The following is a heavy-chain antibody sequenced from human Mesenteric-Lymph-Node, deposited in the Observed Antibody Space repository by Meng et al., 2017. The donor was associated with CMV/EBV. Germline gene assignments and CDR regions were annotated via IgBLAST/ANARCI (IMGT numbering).Heavy chain of an antibody. CDR1: GFTFSNYA. J-gene: IGHJ3*01. Sequence: GESLKISCAASGFTFSNYAMNWVRQAPGKGLEWVSSISSSRTYIHYADSVKGRFTISRDKTNNSLYLQMNSLTAEDTAVYYCATAWGSGGNYLGSAFDVWGQGTRVTVSS. CDR2: ISSSRTYI. CDR3: ATAWGSGGNYLGSAFDV. V-gene: IGHV3-21*01. D-gene: IGHD1-26*01.